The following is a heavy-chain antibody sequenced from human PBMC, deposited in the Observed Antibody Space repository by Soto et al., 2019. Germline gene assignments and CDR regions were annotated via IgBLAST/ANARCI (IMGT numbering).Heavy chain of an antibody. CDR1: GDSISRIDYY. J-gene: IGHJ3*02. D-gene: IGHD3-22*01. V-gene: IGHV4-31*03. Sequence: PSETLSLTCSVSGDSISRIDYYWTWIRQHPEKGLEWIGNIYFRGNTYYSPSLESRLTISVDTSKNQFSLKLTSVTAADTAVYYCAREGGSYDSGGYLIRGAFDIWGQGTVVTVSS. CDR3: AREGGSYDSGGYLIRGAFDI. CDR2: IYFRGNT.